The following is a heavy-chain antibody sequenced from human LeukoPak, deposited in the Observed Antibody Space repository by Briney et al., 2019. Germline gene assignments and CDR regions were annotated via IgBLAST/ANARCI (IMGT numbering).Heavy chain of an antibody. CDR1: GFTFTRSA. Sequence: SVKVSCKASGFTFTRSAMQWVRQARGQRLEYIGWIVVGSGNTHYAQKFQERVTITRDLSTTTVYMDVSSLRSEDTAIYYCAASSGNNDFVYFQNWGQGTLVTVSS. CDR3: AASSGNNDFVYFQN. D-gene: IGHD1/OR15-1a*01. J-gene: IGHJ1*01. CDR2: IVVGSGNT. V-gene: IGHV1-58*02.